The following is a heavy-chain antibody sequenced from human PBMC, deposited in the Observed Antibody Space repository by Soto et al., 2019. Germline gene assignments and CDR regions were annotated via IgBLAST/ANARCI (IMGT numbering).Heavy chain of an antibody. Sequence: PSETLSLACAVYGGSFRGYYWSWIRQHPGKGLEWIGEINHSGSTNYNPSLKSRVTISVDTSKNQFSLKLSSVTAADTAVYYCARYLWFGELDGMDVWGQGTTVTVPS. V-gene: IGHV4-34*01. CDR1: GGSFRGYY. CDR2: INHSGST. D-gene: IGHD3-10*01. J-gene: IGHJ6*02. CDR3: ARYLWFGELDGMDV.